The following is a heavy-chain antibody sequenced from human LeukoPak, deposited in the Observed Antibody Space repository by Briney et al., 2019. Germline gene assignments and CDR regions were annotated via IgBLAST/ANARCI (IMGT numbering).Heavy chain of an antibody. CDR3: ARVEIVGWPTDETGLVYYYYYGMDV. Sequence: SVKVSCKASGGTFSSYAISWVRQAPGQGLEWMGGIIPIFGTANYAQKFQDRVTITADESTSTAYMELSSLRSEDTAVYYCARVEIVGWPTDETGLVYYYYYGMDVWGQGTTVTVSS. CDR1: GGTFSSYA. V-gene: IGHV1-69*01. CDR2: IIPIFGTA. D-gene: IGHD2-2*03. J-gene: IGHJ6*02.